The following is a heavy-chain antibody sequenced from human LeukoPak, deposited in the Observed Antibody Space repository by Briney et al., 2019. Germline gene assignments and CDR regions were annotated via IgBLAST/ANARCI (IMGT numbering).Heavy chain of an antibody. CDR1: GFTFDDYA. D-gene: IGHD1-14*01. Sequence: PGGSLRLSCAASGFTFDDYAMHWVRQAPGKGLEWVSGISWNSGSIGYADSVKGRFTISRDNAKNSLYLQMNSLRAEDTALYYCTLTGPFFDIWGQGTMVTVSS. V-gene: IGHV3-9*01. CDR2: ISWNSGSI. J-gene: IGHJ3*02. CDR3: TLTGPFFDI.